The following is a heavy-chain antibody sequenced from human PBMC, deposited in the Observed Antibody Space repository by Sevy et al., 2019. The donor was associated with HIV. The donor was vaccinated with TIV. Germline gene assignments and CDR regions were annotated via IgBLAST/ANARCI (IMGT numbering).Heavy chain of an antibody. CDR2: IKQDGSEK. J-gene: IGHJ4*02. CDR1: GFTFTTYW. V-gene: IGHV3-7*01. D-gene: IGHD3-10*01. Sequence: GGSLRLSCAASGFTFTTYWMTWVRQAPGKGLEWVANIKQDGSEKYYVDSVKGRFTISRDNAKNSLYLQMNSLRAEDTALHYCARDQNYYGSGSYDYWGQGTLVTVSS. CDR3: ARDQNYYGSGSYDY.